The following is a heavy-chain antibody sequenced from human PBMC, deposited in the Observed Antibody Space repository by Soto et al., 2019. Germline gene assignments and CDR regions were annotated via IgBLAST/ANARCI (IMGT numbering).Heavy chain of an antibody. V-gene: IGHV4-39*01. D-gene: IGHD2-2*01. Sequence: PSETLSLTCTVSSAPVSSSTYTWGWIRQPPGKGLEWIGSIYYSGSTYYNPSLNSRVTVSVDTSKNQFSLKVTSVTAADTAVYYCARLHGYCISSSCHGHYAIDVWGQGTTVT. CDR2: IYYSGST. CDR3: ARLHGYCISSSCHGHYAIDV. J-gene: IGHJ6*02. CDR1: SAPVSSSTYT.